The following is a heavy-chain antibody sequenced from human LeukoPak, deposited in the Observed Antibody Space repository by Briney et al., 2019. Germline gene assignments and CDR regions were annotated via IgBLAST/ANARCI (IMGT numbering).Heavy chain of an antibody. J-gene: IGHJ2*01. CDR3: ARAGSSGYYSPGSYWYFDL. D-gene: IGHD3-22*01. Sequence: PGGSLRLSCAAPGFTSSSHWMDWVRQAPGKGLEWVSYISSSGSTIYYADSVKGRFTISRDNAKNSLYLQMNSLRAEDTAVYYCARAGSSGYYSPGSYWYFDLWGRGTLVTVSS. V-gene: IGHV3-48*04. CDR2: ISSSGSTI. CDR1: GFTSSSHW.